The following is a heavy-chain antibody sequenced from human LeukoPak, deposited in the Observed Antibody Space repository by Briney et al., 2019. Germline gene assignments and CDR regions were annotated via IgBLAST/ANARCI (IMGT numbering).Heavy chain of an antibody. CDR1: GFTFSSYA. J-gene: IGHJ5*02. D-gene: IGHD3-22*01. Sequence: GGSLRLSCAASGFTFSSYAMSWVRQAPGKGLEWVSAISGSGGSTYYADSVKGRFTISRDNSKNTLYLQMNSLRAEDTAVYYCAKERKYYYDSSGYLFDPWGQGTLVTVSS. CDR3: AKERKYYYDSSGYLFDP. V-gene: IGHV3-23*01. CDR2: ISGSGGST.